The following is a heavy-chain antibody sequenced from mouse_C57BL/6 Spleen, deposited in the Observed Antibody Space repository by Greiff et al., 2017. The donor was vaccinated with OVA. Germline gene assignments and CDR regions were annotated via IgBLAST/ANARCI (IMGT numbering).Heavy chain of an antibody. CDR1: GFTFSDYG. J-gene: IGHJ4*01. CDR2: ISSGSSTI. CDR3: ARRRTTVLSGAMDY. Sequence: EVKVEESGGGLVKPGGSLKLSCAASGFTFSDYGMHWVRQAPEKGLEWVAYISSGSSTIYYADTVKGRFTISRDNAKNTLFLQMTSLRSEDTAMYYCARRRTTVLSGAMDYWGQGTSVTVSS. D-gene: IGHD1-1*01. V-gene: IGHV5-17*01.